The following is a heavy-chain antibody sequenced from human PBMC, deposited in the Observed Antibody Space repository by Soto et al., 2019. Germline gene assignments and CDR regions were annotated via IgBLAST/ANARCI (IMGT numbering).Heavy chain of an antibody. D-gene: IGHD3-22*01. J-gene: IGHJ5*02. V-gene: IGHV4-30-4*01. CDR2: IYYSGST. Sequence: SETLSLTCTVSGGSISSGDYYWSWIRQPPGKGLEWIGYIYYSGSTYYNPSLKSRVTISVDTSKNQFSLKLSSVTAADTAVYYCARYSVHTRITMIVVVGWFDPWGQGTLVTVSS. CDR3: ARYSVHTRITMIVVVGWFDP. CDR1: GGSISSGDYY.